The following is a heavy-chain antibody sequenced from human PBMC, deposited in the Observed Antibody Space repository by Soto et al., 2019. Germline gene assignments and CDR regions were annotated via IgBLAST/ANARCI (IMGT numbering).Heavy chain of an antibody. V-gene: IGHV4-39*02. J-gene: IGHJ5*02. CDR3: ARDNSWFDP. CDR2: IYYSGST. Sequence: PSATLSLTCTVSGGSISSSSYYWGWIRQPPGKGLEWIGSIYYSGSTYYNPSLKSRVTISVDTSKNQFSLKLSSVTAADTAVYYCARDNSWFDPWGQGTLVTVSS. CDR1: GGSISSSSYY.